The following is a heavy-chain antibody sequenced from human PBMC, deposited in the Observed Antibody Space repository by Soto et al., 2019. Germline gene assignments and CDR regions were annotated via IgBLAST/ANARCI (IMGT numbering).Heavy chain of an antibody. D-gene: IGHD6-19*01. Sequence: QVQLVQSGAEEKKPGASVKVSCKASGYTFTSYAMHWVRQAPGQRLEWMGWINGGNGNTKYSQKFQDRVTITRDTSASKAYMELGSLRSEDTAVSYCARVSGWYHLDYWGQGTLVTVSS. J-gene: IGHJ4*02. V-gene: IGHV1-3*05. CDR2: INGGNGNT. CDR3: ARVSGWYHLDY. CDR1: GYTFTSYA.